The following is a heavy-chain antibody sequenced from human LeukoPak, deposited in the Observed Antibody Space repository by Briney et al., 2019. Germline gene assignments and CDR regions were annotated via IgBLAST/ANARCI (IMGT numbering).Heavy chain of an antibody. CDR3: ATDHS. J-gene: IGHJ4*02. V-gene: IGHV1-2*02. Sequence: GSLKLSRAASGYTFTAYYMRWVRQAPGQGVEWMGWISLNRGGTDYAQTFQGRVTMTRDTPINTAYVALSILRSEDTALYYCATDHSWGQGTPVTVSS. CDR1: GYTFTAYY. CDR2: ISLNRGGT.